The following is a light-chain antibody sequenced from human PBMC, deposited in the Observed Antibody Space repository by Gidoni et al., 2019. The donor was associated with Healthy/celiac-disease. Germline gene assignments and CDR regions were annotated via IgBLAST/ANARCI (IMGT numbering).Light chain of an antibody. CDR2: DAS. V-gene: IGKV3-11*01. J-gene: IGKJ3*01. CDR1: QRVSSY. CDR3: QQRSNWVFT. Sequence: IVLTQSPATLALSPGERATLSCRASQRVSSYLAWYQQKPGQAPRLLIYDASNRATNIPARFSGSGSGTDFTLTISSLEPEDFAVYYCQQRSNWVFTFGPGTKVDIK.